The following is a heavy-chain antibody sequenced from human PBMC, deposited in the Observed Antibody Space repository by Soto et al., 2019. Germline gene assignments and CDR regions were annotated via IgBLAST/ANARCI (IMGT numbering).Heavy chain of an antibody. Sequence: EVQLVESGGGLVQPGESLRLSCAASGFTFSSYWMHWVRHAPGKGLVWVSRINSDGSSTSYAGSVKGRFTISRDNAKNTLYLQMNSLRAEDTAVYYCVRTSLVVAAATREDYWGQGTPVTVSS. V-gene: IGHV3-74*01. J-gene: IGHJ4*02. D-gene: IGHD2-15*01. CDR3: VRTSLVVAAATREDY. CDR1: GFTFSSYW. CDR2: INSDGSST.